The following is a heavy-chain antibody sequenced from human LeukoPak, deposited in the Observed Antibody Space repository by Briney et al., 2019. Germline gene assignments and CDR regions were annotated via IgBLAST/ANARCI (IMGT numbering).Heavy chain of an antibody. CDR2: IYSGGST. Sequence: GGSLRLSCAASGFTVSSNYMSWVRQAPGKGLEWVSVIYSGGSTYYADSVKGRFTISRDNSKNTLYLQMNSLRAEDTAVYYCARDDVGLDGSGTKSDYWGQGTLVTVSS. V-gene: IGHV3-53*01. J-gene: IGHJ4*02. D-gene: IGHD3-22*01. CDR1: GFTVSSNY. CDR3: ARDDVGLDGSGTKSDY.